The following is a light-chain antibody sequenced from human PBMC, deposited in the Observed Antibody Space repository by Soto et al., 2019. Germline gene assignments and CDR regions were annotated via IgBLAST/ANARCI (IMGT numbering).Light chain of an antibody. V-gene: IGLV2-8*01. CDR1: SSDVAGYNY. J-gene: IGLJ2*01. Sequence: SALTQPPSASGSPGQSVTISCTGTSSDVAGYNYVSWYQQHPGKAPKLMIYEVSKRPSGVPDRFSGSKSGNTASLTVSGLQAEDEADYYCSSYAGSNKLVFGGGTKLTVL. CDR2: EVS. CDR3: SSYAGSNKLV.